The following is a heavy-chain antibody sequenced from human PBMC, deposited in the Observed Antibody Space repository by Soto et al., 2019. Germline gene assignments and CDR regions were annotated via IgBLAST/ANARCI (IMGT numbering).Heavy chain of an antibody. D-gene: IGHD3-10*01. CDR2: IYYTGST. CDR1: GLSINSGGSA. Sequence: QVQLQESGPGLVKPAQTLSLTCTVSGLSINSGGSAWSWIRQHPGKGLEWIGYIYYTGSTLYNPSLKSRVTISFDTSKNQFSLKLSSVTAADTAVYYCARERDYYGSGRGVDYYYYYGMDVWGQGTTVTVSS. J-gene: IGHJ6*02. V-gene: IGHV4-30-4*08. CDR3: ARERDYYGSGRGVDYYYYYGMDV.